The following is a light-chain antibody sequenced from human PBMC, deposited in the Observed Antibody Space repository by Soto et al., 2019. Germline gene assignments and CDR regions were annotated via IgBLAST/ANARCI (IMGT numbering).Light chain of an antibody. CDR1: QSVSSW. Sequence: DIQMTQSPSTLSAALGDRVTITCRASQSVSSWLAWYQQKPGKAPKLLIYKASSLESGVPPRFSGSGSGTEFNLTISSLQPEDFATYYCQEYHSYSFGQGTKLELK. V-gene: IGKV1-5*03. CDR3: QEYHSYS. J-gene: IGKJ2*01. CDR2: KAS.